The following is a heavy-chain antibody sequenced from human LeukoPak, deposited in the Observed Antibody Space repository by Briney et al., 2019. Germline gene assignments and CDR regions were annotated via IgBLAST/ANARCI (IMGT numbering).Heavy chain of an antibody. CDR1: GLTVGINY. Sequence: GGSERLSCAASGLTVGINYMSWVRQAPGKGLEWVSFMYADGSTDYADSVKGRFTISRDNSKNTLYLQMNTLRAEDTAIYYCARDRYRSGCMDVWGQGTTVTVS. V-gene: IGHV3-53*01. CDR2: MYADGST. CDR3: ARDRYRSGCMDV. D-gene: IGHD6-19*01. J-gene: IGHJ6*02.